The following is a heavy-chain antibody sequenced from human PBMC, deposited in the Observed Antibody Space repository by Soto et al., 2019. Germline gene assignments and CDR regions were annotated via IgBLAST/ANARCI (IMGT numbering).Heavy chain of an antibody. CDR3: AKDLTIFGVATISTYDAFEI. D-gene: IGHD3-3*01. V-gene: IGHV3-23*01. CDR1: GFTYNNYA. J-gene: IGHJ3*02. Sequence: AGGSLRLSCAASGFTYNNYAMSWVRQAPGKGLEWVSSIRGSGGSTSYADPVKGRFTISRDNSKNTLYLQMNSLRAEDTAVYYCAKDLTIFGVATISTYDAFEIWGQGTMVTVSS. CDR2: IRGSGGST.